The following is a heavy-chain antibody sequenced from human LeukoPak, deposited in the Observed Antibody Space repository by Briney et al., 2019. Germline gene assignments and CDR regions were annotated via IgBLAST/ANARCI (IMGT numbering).Heavy chain of an antibody. V-gene: IGHV4-30-4*01. CDR2: IYDSGST. J-gene: IGHJ3*02. CDR3: ARDCSGGSCYGAVDI. D-gene: IGHD2-15*01. Sequence: SQTLSLTCTVSGASIRSGDYYWSWIRQPPGKGLEWIGYIYDSGSTYYNPSLKSRITISVDTSENRFSLKLSSVTATDTAVYYCARDCSGGSCYGAVDIWGQGTMVTVSS. CDR1: GASIRSGDYY.